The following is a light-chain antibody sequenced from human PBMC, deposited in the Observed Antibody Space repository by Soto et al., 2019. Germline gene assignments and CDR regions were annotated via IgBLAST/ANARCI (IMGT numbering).Light chain of an antibody. J-gene: IGKJ5*01. CDR1: QSVSSY. Sequence: EIVLTQSPATLSLSPGERATFSCRASQSVSSYLAWFQQKPGQAPRLLIYDASHRPTGIAARFSGSGSQTDFTLTISSLEPEDFAVYYCQQHSNWPPSITFGQGTRLEIK. CDR2: DAS. CDR3: QQHSNWPPSIT. V-gene: IGKV3-11*01.